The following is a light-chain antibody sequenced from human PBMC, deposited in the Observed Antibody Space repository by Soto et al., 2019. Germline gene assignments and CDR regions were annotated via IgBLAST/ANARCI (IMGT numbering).Light chain of an antibody. J-gene: IGKJ4*01. CDR2: GPS. CDR1: QSFSSSY. V-gene: IGKV3-20*01. Sequence: ESASTQSLATLSLSPGEIATLSCRASQSFSSSYLSWYQQKPGQPPTLLIYGPSSRATGIPDRFSGSGSGTDFTLTISRLEPEDFAVYYCQQYGSSLGVTFGGGTKVDIK. CDR3: QQYGSSLGVT.